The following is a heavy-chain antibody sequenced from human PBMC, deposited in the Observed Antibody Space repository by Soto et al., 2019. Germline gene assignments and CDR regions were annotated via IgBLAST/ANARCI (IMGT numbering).Heavy chain of an antibody. V-gene: IGHV3-33*01. J-gene: IGHJ4*02. CDR3: ARELYERELLGVFDY. CDR1: GFTFSSYG. D-gene: IGHD1-26*01. Sequence: GGSLRLSCAASGFTFSSYGMHWVRQAPGKGLEWVAVIWYDGSNKYYADSVKGRFTISRDNSKNTLYLQMNSLRAEDTAVYYCARELYERELLGVFDYWGQGTLVTVSS. CDR2: IWYDGSNK.